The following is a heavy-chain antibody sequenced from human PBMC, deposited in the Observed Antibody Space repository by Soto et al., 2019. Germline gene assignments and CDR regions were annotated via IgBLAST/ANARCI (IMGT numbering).Heavy chain of an antibody. J-gene: IGHJ4*02. CDR2: VNTDGSII. D-gene: IGHD1-1*01. CDR1: GFTFSTYW. Sequence: GGSLRLSCAASGFTFSTYWMHWVRQLPGKGLMWVSRVNTDGSIITYADSVQGRFTISRDNAKNTLYLQMNTLRTEDTAVYYCVRGNPLNDYWGQGTLVTVSS. V-gene: IGHV3-74*01. CDR3: VRGNPLNDY.